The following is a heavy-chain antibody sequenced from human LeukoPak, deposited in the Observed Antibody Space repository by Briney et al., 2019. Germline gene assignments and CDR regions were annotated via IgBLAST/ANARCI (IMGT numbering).Heavy chain of an antibody. D-gene: IGHD1-14*01. Sequence: SVKVSCKASGYTFTSYGISWVRQAPGQGLEWMGGIIPIFGTANYAQKFQGRVTITADESTSTAYMELSSLRSEDTAVYYCARSNPDYYYGMDVWGQGTTVTVSS. CDR1: GYTFTSYG. J-gene: IGHJ6*02. CDR3: ARSNPDYYYGMDV. V-gene: IGHV1-69*13. CDR2: IIPIFGTA.